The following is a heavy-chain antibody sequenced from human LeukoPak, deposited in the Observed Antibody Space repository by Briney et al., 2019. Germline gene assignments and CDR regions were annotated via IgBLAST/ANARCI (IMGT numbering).Heavy chain of an antibody. CDR1: GGSISRGSYY. D-gene: IGHD1-26*01. CDR2: IYTSGST. Sequence: SETLSLTCTVSGGSISRGSYYWSWIRQPAGKGLEWIGRIYTSGSTNYNPSLKSRVTISVDTSKNQVSLKLSSVTAADTAVYYCAREVWELPYYNYYMDVWGKGTTVTISS. CDR3: AREVWELPYYNYYMDV. J-gene: IGHJ6*03. V-gene: IGHV4-61*02.